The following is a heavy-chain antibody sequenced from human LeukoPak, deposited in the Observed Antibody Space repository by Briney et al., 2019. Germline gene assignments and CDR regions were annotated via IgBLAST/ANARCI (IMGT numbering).Heavy chain of an antibody. CDR3: ARGIFPAWSNQYLDAFDI. V-gene: IGHV3-20*01. D-gene: IGHD2-2*01. J-gene: IGHJ3*02. CDR1: GFTFDDYG. CDR2: INWNGGST. Sequence: GGSLRLSCAASGFTFDDYGMSWFRKAPGKGLEWSSGINWNGGSTGYADSVKGRFTISRDNAKNSLYLQMNSLRAEDTALYHCARGIFPAWSNQYLDAFDIWGQGTMVTVSS.